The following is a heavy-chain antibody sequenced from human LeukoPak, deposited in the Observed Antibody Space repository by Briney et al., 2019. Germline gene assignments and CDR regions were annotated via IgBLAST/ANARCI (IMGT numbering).Heavy chain of an antibody. J-gene: IGHJ4*02. CDR2: ISGSGDST. CDR1: GFTFSSYA. V-gene: IGHV3-23*01. D-gene: IGHD6-13*01. CDR3: AKDQQLPLPC. Sequence: GGSLRLSCAASGFTFSSYAMSWVRQAPGKGLEWVSTISGSGDSTYYADSVKGRFTISRDNSKNTLDLQMNSLGGEDTAVYYCAKDQQLPLPCWGQGTLVTVSP.